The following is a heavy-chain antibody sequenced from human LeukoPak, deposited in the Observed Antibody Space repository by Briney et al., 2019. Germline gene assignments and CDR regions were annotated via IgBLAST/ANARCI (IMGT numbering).Heavy chain of an antibody. Sequence: PGGSLRLSCAASGFTFSSYAMHWVRQAPGKGLEWVAVISYDGSNKYGADSVKGRFTISRDNSKNTLYLQMNKLRVEDTAVYYCAKSSLRGHSLWYFDLWGRGTPVTVSS. D-gene: IGHD3-10*01. CDR2: ISYDGSNK. J-gene: IGHJ2*01. CDR1: GFTFSSYA. V-gene: IGHV3-30*18. CDR3: AKSSLRGHSLWYFDL.